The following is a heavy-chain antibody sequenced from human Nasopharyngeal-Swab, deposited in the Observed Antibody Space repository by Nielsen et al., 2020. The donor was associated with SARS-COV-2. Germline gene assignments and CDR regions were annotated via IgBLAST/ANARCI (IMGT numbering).Heavy chain of an antibody. D-gene: IGHD1-26*01. Sequence: GSLRLSCAVYGGSFSGYYWSWIRQPPGKGLEWIGEINHSGSTNYNPSLKSRVTISVDTSKNQFSLDLSSVTAADTAVYYCVRHKLVGNNPDWFDPWGQGTLVTVSS. CDR2: INHSGST. CDR1: GGSFSGYY. J-gene: IGHJ5*02. CDR3: VRHKLVGNNPDWFDP. V-gene: IGHV4-34*01.